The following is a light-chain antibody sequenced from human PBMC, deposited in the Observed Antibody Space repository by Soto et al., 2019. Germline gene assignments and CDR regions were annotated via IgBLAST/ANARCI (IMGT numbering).Light chain of an antibody. J-gene: IGKJ1*01. CDR1: QSVLYSSNNKNY. Sequence: DIVMTQSPDSLAVSLGERATVNCKSSQSVLYSSNNKNYLAWYQQKPGHPPKLLISWASTREFGVPDRFSGSGSGTDFTLTISSLQAEDVAVYYCHQYNRLPWTFGQGTKVEI. V-gene: IGKV4-1*01. CDR2: WAS. CDR3: HQYNRLPWT.